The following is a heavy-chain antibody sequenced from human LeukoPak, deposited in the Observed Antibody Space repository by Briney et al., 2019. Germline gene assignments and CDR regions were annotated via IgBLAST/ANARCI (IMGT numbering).Heavy chain of an antibody. J-gene: IGHJ4*02. CDR3: ARDSGTPRARELFDY. V-gene: IGHV3-23*01. D-gene: IGHD1-7*01. CDR1: GFTLSSYS. Sequence: GGSLRLSCAASGFTLSSYSMSWVRQAPGKGLEWVSAISGSGGSTYYADSVKGRFTISRDNSKNTLYLQMNSLRAEDTAVYYCARDSGTPRARELFDYWGQGTLVTVSS. CDR2: ISGSGGST.